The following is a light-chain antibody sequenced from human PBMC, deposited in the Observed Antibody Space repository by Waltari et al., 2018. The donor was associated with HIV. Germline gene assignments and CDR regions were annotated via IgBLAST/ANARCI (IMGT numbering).Light chain of an antibody. V-gene: IGLV3-19*01. CDR2: GKN. J-gene: IGLJ1*01. CDR3: KTRDRSGNLYV. CDR1: NLRTHS. Sequence: SSEVHQDPAVSVALGQTVKIQCQGANLRTHSARWYQQKPGQAPVLVSYGKNKRPAEIPDRFSSSASRNTASLTITGAQAEDEADYYCKTRDRSGNLYVFGTGTTVTVL.